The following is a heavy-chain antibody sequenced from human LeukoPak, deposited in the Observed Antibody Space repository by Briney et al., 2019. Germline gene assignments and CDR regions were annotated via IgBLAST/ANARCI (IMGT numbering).Heavy chain of an antibody. V-gene: IGHV3-7*01. D-gene: IGHD3-22*01. J-gene: IGHJ4*02. CDR1: GFTFSSYW. CDR3: AKDLYYYDSSGPFDY. Sequence: GGSLRLSCAVSGFTFSSYWMSWVRQAPGKGLEWVANIKEDGTEKYYQDSVKGRFTISRDNAKNSLYLQMNSLRAEDTAVYYCAKDLYYYDSSGPFDYWGQGTLVTVSS. CDR2: IKEDGTEK.